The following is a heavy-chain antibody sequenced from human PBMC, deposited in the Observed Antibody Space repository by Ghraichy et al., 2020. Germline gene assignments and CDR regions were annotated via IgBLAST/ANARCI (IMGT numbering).Heavy chain of an antibody. D-gene: IGHD2-2*01. CDR3: ARDSSYCSSTSCPKAGYYYYGMDV. V-gene: IGHV3-53*04. CDR1: GFTVSSNY. Sequence: GGSLRLSCAASGFTVSSNYMSWVRQAPGKGLEWVSVIYSGGSTYYADSVKGRFTISRHNSKNTLYLQMNSLRAEDTAVYYCARDSSYCSSTSCPKAGYYYYGMDVWGQGTTVTVSS. J-gene: IGHJ6*02. CDR2: IYSGGST.